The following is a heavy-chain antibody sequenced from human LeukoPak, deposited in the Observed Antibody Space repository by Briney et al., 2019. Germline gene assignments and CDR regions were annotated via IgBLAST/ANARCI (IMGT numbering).Heavy chain of an antibody. CDR2: ISAYNGNT. CDR3: ARNRGPEYPPTATDY. J-gene: IGHJ4*02. CDR1: GYTFTSYG. Sequence: ASVKVSCTASGYTFTSYGISWVRQAPGQGLEWMGWISAYNGNTNYAQKLQGRVTMTTDTSTSTAYMELRSLRSDDTAVYYCARNRGPEYPPTATDYWGQGTLVTVSS. V-gene: IGHV1-18*01. D-gene: IGHD7-27*01.